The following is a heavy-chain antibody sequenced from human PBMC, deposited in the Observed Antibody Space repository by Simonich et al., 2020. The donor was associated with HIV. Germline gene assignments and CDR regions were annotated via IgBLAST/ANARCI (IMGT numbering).Heavy chain of an antibody. CDR3: AKDGHYYESSGYSATYFDY. CDR2: ISGSGGST. D-gene: IGHD3-22*01. J-gene: IGHJ4*02. Sequence: GGSLRLSCAASGFTFSSYTMNWVRQAPGKGLEWVSLISGSGGSTFYADSVKGRFTISRDNSKNTLYLQMNSLRAEDTAVDYCAKDGHYYESSGYSATYFDYWGQGTLVTVYS. CDR1: GFTFSSYT. V-gene: IGHV3-23*01.